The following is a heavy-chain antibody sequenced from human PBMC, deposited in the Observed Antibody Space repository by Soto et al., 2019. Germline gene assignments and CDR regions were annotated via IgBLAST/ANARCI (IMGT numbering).Heavy chain of an antibody. J-gene: IGHJ4*02. Sequence: QLQLHGSGSGLGKPSPTMSLNRPVSGSSISYWTYARSWIRQTPGKGLEGVVYINHLETTFYNPSFESLLYIAIEMATTPFFVNLNSMSDEARAVYFCARGGGSECFDDWGPGNLFTVSS. V-gene: IGHV4-30-2*01. CDR1: GSSISYWTYA. CDR2: INHLETT. CDR3: ARGGGSECFDD. D-gene: IGHD1-26*01.